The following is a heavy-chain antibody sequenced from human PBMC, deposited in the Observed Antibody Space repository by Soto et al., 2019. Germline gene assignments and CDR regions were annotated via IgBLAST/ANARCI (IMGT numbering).Heavy chain of an antibody. CDR3: ARTAAAGKYYYGVAV. D-gene: IGHD6-13*01. V-gene: IGHV5-51*01. CDR1: GYSFTSYW. Sequence: PGESLKISCKGSGYSFTSYWIGWVRQMPGKGLEWMGIIYPGDSDTRYSPSFQGQVTISADKSFSTAYLQWSSLKASDTAMYYCARTAAAGKYYYGVAVWGQGTTVTVSS. CDR2: IYPGDSDT. J-gene: IGHJ6*02.